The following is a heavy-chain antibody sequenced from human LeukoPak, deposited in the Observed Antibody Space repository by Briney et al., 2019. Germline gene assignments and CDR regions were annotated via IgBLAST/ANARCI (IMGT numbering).Heavy chain of an antibody. Sequence: KPGGSLRLSCAASGFTFSDYYMSWIRQAPGKGLEWVSYISSSSSYTNYADSVKGRFTISRDNAKNSLYLQMNSLRAEDTAVYYCAREYVRAMAPYYYGMDVWGQGTTVTVSS. D-gene: IGHD5-18*01. CDR3: AREYVRAMAPYYYGMDV. CDR1: GFTFSDYY. CDR2: ISSSSSYT. V-gene: IGHV3-11*06. J-gene: IGHJ6*02.